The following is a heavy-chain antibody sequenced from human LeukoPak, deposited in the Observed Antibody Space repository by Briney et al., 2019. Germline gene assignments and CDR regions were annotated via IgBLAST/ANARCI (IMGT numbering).Heavy chain of an antibody. V-gene: IGHV3-7*01. CDR1: GFTFSSYG. CDR3: TRNTVAAAGDD. J-gene: IGHJ4*02. D-gene: IGHD6-13*01. Sequence: GRSLRLSCAASGFTFSSYGMHWVRQAPGKGLEWVANIKPDGSEKSYVDSVKGRFTVSRDNAKNSLYLHMNSLRAEDTALYYCTRNTVAAAGDDWGQGTLVTVSS. CDR2: IKPDGSEK.